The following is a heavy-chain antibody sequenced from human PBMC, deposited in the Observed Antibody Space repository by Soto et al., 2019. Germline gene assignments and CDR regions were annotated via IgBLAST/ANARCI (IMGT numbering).Heavy chain of an antibody. D-gene: IGHD4-4*01. J-gene: IGHJ4*02. CDR1: GFSFRKYA. V-gene: IGHV3-23*01. CDR2: ISGSGGSGRG. CDR3: AKDLDDYSSAIDF. Sequence: PGGSLRLSCVGSGFSFRKYAMNWVRQAPGKGPEWVSGISGSGGSGRGFYADPVKGRFTISRDNSKNTLYLEMNSLRAEDTAVYYCAKDLDDYSSAIDFWGQGTLVTVSS.